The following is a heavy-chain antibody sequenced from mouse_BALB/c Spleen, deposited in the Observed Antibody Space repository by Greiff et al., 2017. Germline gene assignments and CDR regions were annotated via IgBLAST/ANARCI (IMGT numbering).Heavy chain of an antibody. CDR1: GFTFSSYG. J-gene: IGHJ3*01. D-gene: IGHD2-4*01. CDR3: ARNYYDYDGFAY. Sequence: EVQVVESGGDLVKPGGSLKLSCAASGFTFSSYGMSWVRQTPDKRLEWVATISSGGSYTYYPDSVKGRFTISRDNAKNTLYLQMSSLKSEDTAMYYCARNYYDYDGFAYWGQGTLVTVSA. CDR2: ISSGGSYT. V-gene: IGHV5-6*01.